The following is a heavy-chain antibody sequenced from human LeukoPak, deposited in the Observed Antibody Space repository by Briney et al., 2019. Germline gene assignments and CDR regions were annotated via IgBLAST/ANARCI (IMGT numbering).Heavy chain of an antibody. D-gene: IGHD1-7*01. CDR2: IYYSGST. Sequence: SETLSLTCTVSGGSISSYYWSWIRQPPGKGLEWIGYIYYSGSTNYNPSLKSRVTISVDKSKNQFSLKLSSVTAADTAVYYCARWGVHNWNYVALIWYFDLWGRGTLVTVSS. CDR3: ARWGVHNWNYVALIWYFDL. J-gene: IGHJ2*01. CDR1: GGSISSYY. V-gene: IGHV4-59*12.